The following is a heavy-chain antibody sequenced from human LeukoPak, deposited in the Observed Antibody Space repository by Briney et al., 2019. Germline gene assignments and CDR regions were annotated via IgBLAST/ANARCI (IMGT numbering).Heavy chain of an antibody. J-gene: IGHJ6*03. CDR3: ARDLSLVAAAGSWPYYMDV. V-gene: IGHV3-7*01. Sequence: GGSLRLSCAASGFTFSSYWMTWVRQAPGKGLEWVANINQDGSEKYYVDSVKGRFTISRDNAKNSLYLQMNSLRVEDTAMYYCARDLSLVAAAGSWPYYMDVWGKGTTVTVSS. D-gene: IGHD6-13*01. CDR1: GFTFSSYW. CDR2: INQDGSEK.